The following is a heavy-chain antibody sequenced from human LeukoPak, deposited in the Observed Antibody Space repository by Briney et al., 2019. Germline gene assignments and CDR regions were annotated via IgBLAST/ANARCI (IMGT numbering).Heavy chain of an antibody. CDR1: GYTFTSYD. V-gene: IGHV1-8*03. Sequence: GASVKVSCKASGYTFTSYDINWVRQATGQGLEWMGWMNPNSGNTGYAQKFQGRVTITRNTSISTAYMELSSLRSEDTAVYYCARGRVDIVVVVAATGWALDYWGQGTLVTVSS. J-gene: IGHJ4*02. D-gene: IGHD2-15*01. CDR3: ARGRVDIVVVVAATGWALDY. CDR2: MNPNSGNT.